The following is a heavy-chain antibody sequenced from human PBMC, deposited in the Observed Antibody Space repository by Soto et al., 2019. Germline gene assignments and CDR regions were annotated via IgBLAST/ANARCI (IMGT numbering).Heavy chain of an antibody. D-gene: IGHD6-13*01. V-gene: IGHV5-10-1*01. CDR3: ARGKAAAGDPDYSGMDV. CDR1: GYSFTSYW. J-gene: IGHJ6*02. CDR2: IDPSDSYT. Sequence: GESLKISCKGSGYSFTSYWISWVRQMPGKGLEWMGRIDPSDSYTNYSPSFQGHVTISADKSISTAYLQWSSLKASDTAMYYCARGKAAAGDPDYSGMDVWRQGTTVTVS.